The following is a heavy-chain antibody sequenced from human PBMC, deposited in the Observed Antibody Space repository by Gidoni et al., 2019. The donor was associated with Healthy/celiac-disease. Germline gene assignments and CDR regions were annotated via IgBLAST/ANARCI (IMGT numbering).Heavy chain of an antibody. CDR1: GGSILSGGHY. J-gene: IGHJ5*02. D-gene: IGHD6-13*01. CDR3: ARSEGIAAAGRGGWFDP. CDR2: ISYRGST. Sequence: QVQLQESGPGLVTPSQPLSLTCTVSGGSILSGGHYWSWYRQHPGKGLECIGYISYRGSTYYNPYLKSRVTISVDTSKNQFSLKLSSVTAADTAVYYCARSEGIAAAGRGGWFDPWGQGTLVTVSS. V-gene: IGHV4-31*03.